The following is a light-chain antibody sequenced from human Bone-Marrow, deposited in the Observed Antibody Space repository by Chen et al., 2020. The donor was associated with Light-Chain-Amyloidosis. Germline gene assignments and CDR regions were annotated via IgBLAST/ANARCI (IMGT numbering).Light chain of an antibody. J-gene: IGLJ2*01. CDR3: QSVDNSGSWV. CDR1: FLPKQY. V-gene: IGLV3-25*03. Sequence: SYELTQPPSVSVSPGQTARIPCSEDFLPKQYASWYLQKAGQAPVMVIYQDIKRPSGIPERFSGSSSGTTVTLTISVVQAEDEADYYCQSVDNSGSWVFGGGTELTVL. CDR2: QDI.